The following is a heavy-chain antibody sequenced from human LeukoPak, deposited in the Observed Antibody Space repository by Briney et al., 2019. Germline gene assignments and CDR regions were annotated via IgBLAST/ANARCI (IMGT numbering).Heavy chain of an antibody. D-gene: IGHD3-22*01. CDR1: GGSISSYF. CDR2: IHYSGST. Sequence: PSETLSLTCTVSGGSISSYFWSWIRQTPGKGLEWIGDIHYSGSTNYNPSLKSRVTISVDTSKNLFSLKPTSVTAADTAVYYCARQGVSSYQYYFDYWGQGTLVTVSS. J-gene: IGHJ4*02. V-gene: IGHV4-59*08. CDR3: ARQGVSSYQYYFDY.